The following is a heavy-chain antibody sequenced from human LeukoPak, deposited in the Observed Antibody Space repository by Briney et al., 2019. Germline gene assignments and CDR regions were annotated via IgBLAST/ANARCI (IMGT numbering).Heavy chain of an antibody. CDR1: GYTFTSYA. Sequence: ASVKVSCKASGYTFTSYAMNWVRQAPGQGLEWMGWINTNTGNPTYAQGFTGRFVFSLDTSVSTAYLQISSLKAEDTAVYYCARIAAAGTGYYYYMDVWGKGTTVTVSS. D-gene: IGHD6-13*01. CDR2: INTNTGNP. J-gene: IGHJ6*03. V-gene: IGHV7-4-1*02. CDR3: ARIAAAGTGYYYYMDV.